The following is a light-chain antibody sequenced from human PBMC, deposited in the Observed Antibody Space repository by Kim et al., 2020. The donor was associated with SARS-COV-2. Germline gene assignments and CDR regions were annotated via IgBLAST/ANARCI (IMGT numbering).Light chain of an antibody. CDR2: DVN. Sequence: GQSITISCPGTSSDIGGYKYVSWYQQHPDKAPKLIIYDVNQRPSGVSDRFSGSKSGNTASLTISGLQAEDESDYYCASFTNRNTFVFGGGTKVTVL. CDR1: SSDIGGYKY. CDR3: ASFTNRNTFV. J-gene: IGLJ2*01. V-gene: IGLV2-14*03.